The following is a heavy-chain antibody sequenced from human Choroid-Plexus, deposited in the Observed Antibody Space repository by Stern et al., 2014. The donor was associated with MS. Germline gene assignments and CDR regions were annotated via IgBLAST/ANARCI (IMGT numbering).Heavy chain of an antibody. Sequence: QVQLQQWGAGLLKPSETLSLTGAVYGGSFRGYYWSWIRQSPGKGLEWIGEIDRGGDPNYNPSLKSRITISVDRSKHHLSLNLSAWAGGEQAIYFWGRGGWNNSRGYGGRFGYYYYGMDVWGQGTTVTVSS. V-gene: IGHV4-34*01. J-gene: IGHJ6*02. CDR2: IDRGGDP. CDR3: GRGGWNNSRGYGGRFGYYYYGMDV. D-gene: IGHD5-18*01. CDR1: GGSFRGYY.